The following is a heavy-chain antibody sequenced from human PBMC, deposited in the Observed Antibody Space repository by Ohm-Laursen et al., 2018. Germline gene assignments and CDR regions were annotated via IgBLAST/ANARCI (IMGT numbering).Heavy chain of an antibody. Sequence: TQTLTLTCTFSGFSLSTSGMRVSWIRQPPGKALEWLARIDWDDDKFYSTSLKTRLTISKDTSKNQVVLTMTNMDPVDTATYYCARTRSGSPDAFDIWGQGTMVTVSS. CDR1: GFSLSTSGMR. D-gene: IGHD3-22*01. CDR3: ARTRSGSPDAFDI. J-gene: IGHJ3*02. CDR2: IDWDDDK. V-gene: IGHV2-70*04.